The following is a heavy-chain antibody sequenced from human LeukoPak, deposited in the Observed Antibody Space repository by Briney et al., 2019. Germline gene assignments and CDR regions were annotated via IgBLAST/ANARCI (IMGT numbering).Heavy chain of an antibody. D-gene: IGHD5-18*01. CDR3: AKEALRGSYGYVHFDY. J-gene: IGHJ4*02. CDR1: GFTFDDYA. V-gene: IGHV3-9*01. Sequence: PGGSLRLSCAASGFTFDDYAMHWVRQAPGKGLEWVSGISWNSGSIGYADSVKGRFTISRDNAKNSLYLQMNSLRAEDTALYYCAKEALRGSYGYVHFDYWGQGTLVTVSS. CDR2: ISWNSGSI.